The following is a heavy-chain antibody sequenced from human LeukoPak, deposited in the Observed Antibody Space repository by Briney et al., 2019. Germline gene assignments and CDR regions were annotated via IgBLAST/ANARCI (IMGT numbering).Heavy chain of an antibody. CDR1: GFTFSSYS. J-gene: IGHJ2*01. Sequence: GGSLRLSCAAFGFTFSSYSMNWVRQAPGKGLEWVSSISSSSSYIYYADSVKGRFTISRDNAKNSLYLQMNSLRAEDTAVYYCARDLTAVTAGYWYFDLWGRGTLVTVSS. CDR2: ISSSSSYI. D-gene: IGHD4-17*01. CDR3: ARDLTAVTAGYWYFDL. V-gene: IGHV3-21*01.